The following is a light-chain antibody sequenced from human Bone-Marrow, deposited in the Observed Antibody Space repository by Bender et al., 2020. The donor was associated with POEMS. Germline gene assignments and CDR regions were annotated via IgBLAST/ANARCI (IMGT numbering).Light chain of an antibody. CDR1: SSDVGGYNY. J-gene: IGLJ3*02. CDR2: DVN. CDR3: CSYAGTYTWV. V-gene: IGLV2-11*01. Sequence: QSALTQPASVSGSPGQSITISCTGTSSDVGGYNYVSWYQLHPGKAPKFMIYDVNKRPSGVPDRFSGSKSGNTASLTISGLQAEDEADYYCCSYAGTYTWVFGGGTKLTVL.